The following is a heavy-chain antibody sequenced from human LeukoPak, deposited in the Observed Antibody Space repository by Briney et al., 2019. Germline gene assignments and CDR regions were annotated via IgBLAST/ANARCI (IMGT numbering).Heavy chain of an antibody. CDR2: IYTSGST. CDR3: ARYCSSTSCYNWGDAFDI. J-gene: IGHJ3*02. V-gene: IGHV4-4*07. Sequence: SETLSLTCTVSGDSISNYYWSWIRQPAGKGLEWIGRIYTSGSTNYNPSLKSRVTISVDTSKNQFSLKLSSVTAADTAVYYCARYCSSTSCYNWGDAFDIWGQGTMVTVSS. D-gene: IGHD2-2*02. CDR1: GDSISNYY.